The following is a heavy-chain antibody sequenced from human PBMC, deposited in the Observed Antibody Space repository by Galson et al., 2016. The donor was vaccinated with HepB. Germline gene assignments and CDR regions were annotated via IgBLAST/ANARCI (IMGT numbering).Heavy chain of an antibody. CDR3: ASPNQLLYGWVDY. V-gene: IGHV1-69*13. Sequence: SVKVSCKASGGSFSTFAISWVRQAPGQGLEWMGGIIPVFGTTNYAQTFQGRVRITADDSTSTAYMELSRLRSEDTAVYYCASPNQLLYGWVDYWGQGTLVTLSS. J-gene: IGHJ4*02. CDR1: GGSFSTFA. D-gene: IGHD1-1*01. CDR2: IIPVFGTT.